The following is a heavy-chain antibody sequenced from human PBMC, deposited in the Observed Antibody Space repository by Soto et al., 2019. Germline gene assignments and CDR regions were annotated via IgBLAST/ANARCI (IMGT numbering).Heavy chain of an antibody. D-gene: IGHD6-19*01. CDR1: GFTFSSYW. V-gene: IGHV3-7*01. Sequence: GGSLRLSCAASGFTFSSYWMSWVRQAPGKGLEWVANIKQDGSEKYYVDSVKGRFTISRDNAKNSLYLQMNSLRAEDTAVYYCARDTKDIAVAGNFDYWGQGTLVNV. J-gene: IGHJ4*02. CDR3: ARDTKDIAVAGNFDY. CDR2: IKQDGSEK.